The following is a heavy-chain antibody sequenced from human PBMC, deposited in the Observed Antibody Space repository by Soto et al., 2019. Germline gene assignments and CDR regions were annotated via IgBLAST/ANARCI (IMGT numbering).Heavy chain of an antibody. V-gene: IGHV4-34*01. J-gene: IGHJ5*02. CDR3: ARYYDFWAHWFDP. CDR2: INHSGST. CDR1: GGSFSGYY. Sequence: SETLSLTCAVYGGSFSGYYWSWIRQPPGKGLEWIGEINHSGSTNYNPSLKSRATISVDTSKNQFSLKLSSVTAADTAVYYCARYYDFWAHWFDPWGQGTLVTVSS. D-gene: IGHD3-3*01.